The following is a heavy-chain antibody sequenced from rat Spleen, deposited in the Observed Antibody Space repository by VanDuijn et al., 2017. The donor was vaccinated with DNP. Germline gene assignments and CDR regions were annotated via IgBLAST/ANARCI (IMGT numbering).Heavy chain of an antibody. D-gene: IGHD1-11*01. J-gene: IGHJ2*01. CDR3: AILRRAFDY. CDR2: ITYDGGST. Sequence: EVQLVVSGGGLVQPGRSLKLSCAASGFTFSDYYMAWVRQAPTKGLEWVAYITYDGGSTYYRDSVKGRFTISRDNAKSTLYLQMDSLRSEDTATYYCAILRRAFDYWGQGVMVTVSS. CDR1: GFTFSDYY. V-gene: IGHV5-20*01.